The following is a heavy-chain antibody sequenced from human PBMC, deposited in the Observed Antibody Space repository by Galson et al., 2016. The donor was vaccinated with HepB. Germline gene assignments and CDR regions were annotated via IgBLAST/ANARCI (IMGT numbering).Heavy chain of an antibody. V-gene: IGHV1-3*01. J-gene: IGHJ6*02. D-gene: IGHD6-13*01. CDR1: GYTFSSYG. Sequence: SVKVSCKASGYTFSSYGMHWVRQAPGHRLEWMGRINGGNGNTRYSQKFQGRVTITRDTSATTVYMELSSLRSEDTGVYYCTRDLLSTIAAHAGGVWGQGTTVTASS. CDR2: INGGNGNT. CDR3: TRDLLSTIAAHAGGV.